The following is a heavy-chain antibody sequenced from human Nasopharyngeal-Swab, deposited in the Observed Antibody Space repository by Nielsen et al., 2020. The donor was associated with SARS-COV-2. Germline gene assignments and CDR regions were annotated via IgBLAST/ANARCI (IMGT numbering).Heavy chain of an antibody. CDR1: GYSFTSYW. J-gene: IGHJ4*02. CDR3: ASYCGDLGKCYSWGDPNY. Sequence: GESLKISCKGSGYSFTSYWISWVRQVPGQGLEWMGWMNPDNGGTNYAQEFQGRVTMTRVTSLTTAYMELSSLRSDDTAVYYCASYCGDLGKCYSWGDPNYWGQGTLLTVSS. CDR2: MNPDNGGT. D-gene: IGHD2-21*01. V-gene: IGHV1-2*02.